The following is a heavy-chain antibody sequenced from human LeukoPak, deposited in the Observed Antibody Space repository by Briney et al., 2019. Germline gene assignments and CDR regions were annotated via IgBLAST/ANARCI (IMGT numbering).Heavy chain of an antibody. Sequence: ASVKVSCKASGYTFTSYGISWVRQAPGQGLEWMGWISAYNGNTNYAQKLQGRVTMTTDTSTSTAYMELRSLRSDDTAVYYCARATLDDFWSGYSEYFQHWGQGTLVTVSS. CDR1: GYTFTSYG. J-gene: IGHJ1*01. CDR3: ARATLDDFWSGYSEYFQH. CDR2: ISAYNGNT. V-gene: IGHV1-18*01. D-gene: IGHD3-3*01.